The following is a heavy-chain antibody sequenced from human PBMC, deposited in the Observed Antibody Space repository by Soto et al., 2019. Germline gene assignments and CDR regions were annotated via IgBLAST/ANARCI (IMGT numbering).Heavy chain of an antibody. D-gene: IGHD3-3*01. J-gene: IGHJ6*02. CDR3: ARVAMENYHDMWSGSTSSAWDV. CDR2: VSHSGRT. V-gene: IGHV4-59*13. Sequence: SETLSLTCKVSGGSMRGYSWSWIRQTPGEGLEWIGYVSHSGRTDYSPSLKSRVTISLDMSKNHFALHVNSVDPADTAVYYCARVAMENYHDMWSGSTSSAWDVWGQGTTVTVS. CDR1: GGSMRGYS.